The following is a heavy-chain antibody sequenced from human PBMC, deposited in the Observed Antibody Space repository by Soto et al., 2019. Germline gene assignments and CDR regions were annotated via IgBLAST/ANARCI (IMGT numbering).Heavy chain of an antibody. CDR1: GFTFSSYA. J-gene: IGHJ6*02. CDR3: AREESRYCSGGRCYYTVYYYYGMDV. D-gene: IGHD2-15*01. V-gene: IGHV3-30-3*01. CDR2: ISYDGSNK. Sequence: PGWSLRLSCAASGFTFSSYAMHWVRQAPGKGLEWVAVISYDGSNKYYADSVKGRFTISRDNSKNTLYLQMNSLRAEDTAVYYCAREESRYCSGGRCYYTVYYYYGMDVWGQGTTVTVS.